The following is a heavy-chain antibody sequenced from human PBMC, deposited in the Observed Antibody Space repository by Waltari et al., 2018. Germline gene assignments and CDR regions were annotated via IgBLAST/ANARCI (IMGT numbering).Heavy chain of an antibody. CDR2: IKFDGSEK. V-gene: IGHV3-7*01. J-gene: IGHJ4*02. Sequence: EVQLVESGGGLVQPGGSLRLSCAASGFTFSDYWMTWVRQVPGKGLEWVANIKFDGSEKYYVDSVKGRFTISRDNAKKSLYLQMNSLRDEDTAVYYCATASKVARQFDYWGQGTLVTVSS. CDR3: ATASKVARQFDY. CDR1: GFTFSDYW. D-gene: IGHD6-6*01.